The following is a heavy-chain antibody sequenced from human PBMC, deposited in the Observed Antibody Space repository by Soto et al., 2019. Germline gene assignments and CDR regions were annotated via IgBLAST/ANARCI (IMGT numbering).Heavy chain of an antibody. CDR3: ARRFEYSTGWYYFDY. CDR2: IYYSGST. Sequence: PSETLSLTCTVSGGSISSGGYYWSWIRQHPGKGLEWIGYIYYSGSTYYNPSLKSRVTISVDTSKNQFSLKLRSVTAADTAIYYCARRFEYSTGWYYFDYWGQGTLVTVSS. J-gene: IGHJ4*02. V-gene: IGHV4-31*03. CDR1: GGSISSGGYY. D-gene: IGHD6-19*01.